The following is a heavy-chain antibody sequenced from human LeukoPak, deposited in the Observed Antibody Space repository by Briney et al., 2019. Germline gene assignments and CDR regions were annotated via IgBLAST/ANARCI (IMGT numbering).Heavy chain of an antibody. D-gene: IGHD5-24*01. J-gene: IGHJ4*02. Sequence: AGGSLRLSCAGSGFTFSSYSMNWVRQAPGKGLEWVSSISSSSSYIYYADSVKGRFTISRDNAKNSLYLQMNSLRAEDTAVYYCARGEIGVSFDYWGQGTLVTVSS. CDR3: ARGEIGVSFDY. V-gene: IGHV3-21*04. CDR2: ISSSSSYI. CDR1: GFTFSSYS.